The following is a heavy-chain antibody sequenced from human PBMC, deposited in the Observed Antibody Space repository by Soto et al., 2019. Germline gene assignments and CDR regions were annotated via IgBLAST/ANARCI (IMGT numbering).Heavy chain of an antibody. V-gene: IGHV3-30*18. CDR2: ISYDGSNK. CDR3: AKSLYSSGWSGLPALHYYYYYGMDV. D-gene: IGHD6-19*01. J-gene: IGHJ6*02. CDR1: GFTFSSYG. Sequence: QVQLVESGGGVVQPGRSLRLSCAASGFTFSSYGMHWVRQAPGKGLEWVAVISYDGSNKYYADSVKGRFTISRDNSKNTLYLQMNSLRAEDTAVYYCAKSLYSSGWSGLPALHYYYYYGMDVWGQGTTVTVSS.